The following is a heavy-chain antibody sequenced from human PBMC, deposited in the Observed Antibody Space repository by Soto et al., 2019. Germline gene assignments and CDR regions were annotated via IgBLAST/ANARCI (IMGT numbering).Heavy chain of an antibody. Sequence: PSETLSLTCNVSGGSISSGDYYWTWIRQSLGKGLEWIGYIYYTGSTFYSPSLKSRVTISLDTSENHFSLDMNSVTAADTAVYFCARVSGHNTGYYSVYFMDVWGQGTTVTVSS. D-gene: IGHD5-18*01. CDR1: GGSISSGDYY. CDR3: ARVSGHNTGYYSVYFMDV. V-gene: IGHV4-30-4*01. J-gene: IGHJ6*02. CDR2: IYYTGST.